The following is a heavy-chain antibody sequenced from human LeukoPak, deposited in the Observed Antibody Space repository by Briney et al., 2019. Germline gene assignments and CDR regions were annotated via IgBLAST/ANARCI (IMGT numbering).Heavy chain of an antibody. Sequence: SETLSLTCTVSGGPISSYYWSWIRQPPGKGLEWIGYIYTSGSTNYNPSLKSRVTISVDTSKNQFSLKLSSVTAADTAVYYCARGATTVTSWGQGTLVTVSS. CDR3: ARGATTVTS. J-gene: IGHJ4*02. D-gene: IGHD4-11*01. CDR2: IYTSGST. V-gene: IGHV4-4*09. CDR1: GGPISSYY.